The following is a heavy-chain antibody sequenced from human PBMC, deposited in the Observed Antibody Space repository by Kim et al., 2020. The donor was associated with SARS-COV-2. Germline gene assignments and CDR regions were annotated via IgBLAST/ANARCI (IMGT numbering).Heavy chain of an antibody. CDR1: GGSISSYY. D-gene: IGHD3-9*01. V-gene: IGHV4-59*13. Sequence: SETLSLTCTVSGGSISSYYWSWIRQPPGKGLEWIGYIYYSGSTNYNPSLKSRVTISVDTSKNQFSLKLSSVTAADTAVYYCARVLRYFDWWSFRFDPWGQGTLVTVSS. J-gene: IGHJ5*02. CDR2: IYYSGST. CDR3: ARVLRYFDWWSFRFDP.